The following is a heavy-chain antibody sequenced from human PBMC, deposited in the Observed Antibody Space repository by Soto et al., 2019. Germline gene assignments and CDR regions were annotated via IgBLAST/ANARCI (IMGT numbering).Heavy chain of an antibody. CDR2: ISGSGGST. CDR1: GFTFSSYA. D-gene: IGHD3-10*01. J-gene: IGHJ4*02. CDR3: AKEYYYGSGSYLYY. Sequence: EVQLLESGGDLAQPGGSLRLSCAASGFTFSSYAMSWVRQAPGKGLEWVSAISGSGGSTYYADSVKGRFTISRDNSKNTLYLQMNSLRAEDTAVYYCAKEYYYGSGSYLYYWGQGTLVTVSS. V-gene: IGHV3-23*01.